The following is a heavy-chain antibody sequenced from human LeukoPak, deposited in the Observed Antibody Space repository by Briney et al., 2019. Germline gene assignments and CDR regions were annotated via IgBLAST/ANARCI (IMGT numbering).Heavy chain of an antibody. J-gene: IGHJ4*02. V-gene: IGHV3-74*01. CDR2: INTDGSTT. CDR3: ARVSTGKYYFDS. Sequence: GGSLRLSCAASGFTFTSYWMHWVRQAPGKGLVWVTRINTDGSTTSYADSVEGRFTISRDNAKNTLYLQMNSLRAEDTAVYYCARVSTGKYYFDSWGQGTLVTVSS. CDR1: GFTFTSYW. D-gene: IGHD2-8*02.